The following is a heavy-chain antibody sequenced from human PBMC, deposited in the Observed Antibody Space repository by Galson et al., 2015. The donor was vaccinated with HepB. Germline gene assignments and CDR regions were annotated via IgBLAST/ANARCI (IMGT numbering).Heavy chain of an antibody. CDR3: ARDRASGYSYGRPFDY. CDR1: GGTFSSYT. V-gene: IGHV1-69*04. D-gene: IGHD5-18*01. CDR2: IIPILGIA. Sequence: SVKVSCKASGGTFSSYTISWVRQAPGQGLEWMGRIIPILGIANYAQKFQGRVTITADKSTSTAYMELSSLRSEDTAVYYCARDRASGYSYGRPFDYWGQGTLVTVSS. J-gene: IGHJ4*02.